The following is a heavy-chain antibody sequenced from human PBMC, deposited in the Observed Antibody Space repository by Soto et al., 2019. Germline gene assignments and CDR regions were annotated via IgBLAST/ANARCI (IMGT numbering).Heavy chain of an antibody. D-gene: IGHD3-22*01. CDR3: AKGGDNYNDSSGYGCFDY. CDR2: ISYDGSNK. Sequence: GFTLCRYRLHWDRKGPGKGLQWVAVISYDGSNKYYADSVKGRFTISRDNSKNTLYLQMNSLRAEDTAVYYCAKGGDNYNDSSGYGCFDYWGQGTLVTVSS. V-gene: IGHV3-30*18. CDR1: GFTLCRYR. J-gene: IGHJ4*02.